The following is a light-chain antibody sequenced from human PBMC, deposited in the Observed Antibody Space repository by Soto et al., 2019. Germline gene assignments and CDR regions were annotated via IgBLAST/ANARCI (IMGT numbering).Light chain of an antibody. CDR1: QSVSSN. Sequence: EIVMTQSPATLSVSPGERATLSCRASQSVSSNLAWYQQKPGQAPRLLIYGASTRDTGISARLSGSGSGTEFALTISSLQSEDFAVYYCQQYNNWPPWTFGQGTQVEIK. CDR3: QQYNNWPPWT. J-gene: IGKJ1*01. CDR2: GAS. V-gene: IGKV3-15*01.